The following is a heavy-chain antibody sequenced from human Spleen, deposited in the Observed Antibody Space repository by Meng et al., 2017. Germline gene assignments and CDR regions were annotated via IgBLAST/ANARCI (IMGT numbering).Heavy chain of an antibody. J-gene: IGHJ4*02. D-gene: IGHD5-18*01. CDR1: WGSICRIHW. CDR3: ARARQTAMVVDY. V-gene: IGHV4-4*02. CDR2: VYHSGNT. Sequence: QAQSADAGPTLVKLWGTPALPRVLSWGSICRIHWWSWVRQPPGKGLEWIGEVYHSGNTNSNPSLKSRVTISVDTSKIQFSLKLSSVPAADTAVYYCARARQTAMVVDYWGQGTLVTVSS.